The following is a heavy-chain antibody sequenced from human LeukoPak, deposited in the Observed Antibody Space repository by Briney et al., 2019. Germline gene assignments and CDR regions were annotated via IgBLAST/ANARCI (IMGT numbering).Heavy chain of an antibody. CDR2: ISAYNGNT. D-gene: IGHD3-3*01. V-gene: IGHV1-18*01. CDR3: AREPLRFLEWLRARDYGMDV. CDR1: GYTFTSYG. J-gene: IGHJ6*02. Sequence: GASVKVSCKASGYTFTSYGISWVRQAPGQGLEWMGWISAYNGNTNYAQKLQGRVTMTTDTSTSTAYMELRSLRSDDTVVYYCAREPLRFLEWLRARDYGMDVWGQGTTVTVSS.